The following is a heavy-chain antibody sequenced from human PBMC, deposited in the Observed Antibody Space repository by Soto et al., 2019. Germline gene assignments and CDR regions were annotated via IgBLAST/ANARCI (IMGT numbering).Heavy chain of an antibody. D-gene: IGHD6-19*01. V-gene: IGHV2-26*01. J-gene: IGHJ1*01. Sequence: QVTLKESGPVLVKPTETLTLTCTVSGFSLSNARMGVSWIRQPPGKALEWLAHIFSNDEKSYSTSLKSRLTISKDTSKSQVVLTMTNMDPVDTATYYCARIGPNSSGKYFQHWGQGTLVPVSS. CDR1: GFSLSNARMG. CDR3: ARIGPNSSGKYFQH. CDR2: IFSNDEK.